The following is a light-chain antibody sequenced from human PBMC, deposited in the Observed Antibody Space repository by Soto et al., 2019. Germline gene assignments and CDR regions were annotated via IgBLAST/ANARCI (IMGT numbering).Light chain of an antibody. Sequence: EIVMTQAPASLSGSPGERATLSFGASQSVSSNLAWYQQKPGQAPRLLIHGASARAPGFPARFSGSGSGTDFTLTISSLQSEDFAVYYCQQYNDWPWTFGQGTKVDIK. J-gene: IGKJ1*01. V-gene: IGKV3-15*01. CDR1: QSVSSN. CDR2: GAS. CDR3: QQYNDWPWT.